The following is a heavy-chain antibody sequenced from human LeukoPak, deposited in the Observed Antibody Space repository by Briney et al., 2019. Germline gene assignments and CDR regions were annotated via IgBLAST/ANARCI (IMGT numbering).Heavy chain of an antibody. CDR2: IYTSGST. CDR1: GGSISSYY. CDR3: ARDFGGYDYVWGSYRKGFDY. V-gene: IGHV4-4*07. J-gene: IGHJ4*02. Sequence: PSETLSLTCTVSGGSISSYYWSWIRQPAGKGLEWIGRIYTSGSTNYNPSLKSRVTMSVDTSKNQFSLKLSSVTAADTAAYYCARDFGGYDYVWGSYRKGFDYWGQGTLVTVSS. D-gene: IGHD3-16*02.